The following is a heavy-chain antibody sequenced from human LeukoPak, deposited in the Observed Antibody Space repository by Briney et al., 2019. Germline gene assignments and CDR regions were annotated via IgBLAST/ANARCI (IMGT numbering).Heavy chain of an antibody. CDR3: ARNLEYSASDDF. V-gene: IGHV4-38-2*02. CDR1: GFSISTGYY. CDR2: IHHSGTT. Sequence: SETLSLTCTVSGFSISTGYYWGWIRQPPGKGLEWVASIHHSGTTDYNPSLKSRVTITVDTSKNQFSLTLRSMTAADTATYYCARNLEYSASDDFWGQGTLVTVSS. D-gene: IGHD6-6*01. J-gene: IGHJ4*02.